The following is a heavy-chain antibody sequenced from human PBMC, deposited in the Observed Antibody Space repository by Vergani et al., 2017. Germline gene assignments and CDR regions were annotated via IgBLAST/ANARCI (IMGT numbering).Heavy chain of an antibody. Sequence: QVQLVQSGAEVKKPGSSVKVSCKASGGTFSSYAISWVRQAPGQGLEWMGGIIPIFGTANYAQKFQGRITMGTDTSISTGYMELSSLRSDDTAVYYCASAVVTDYYYYGMDVWGQGTTVTVSS. V-gene: IGHV1-69*06. J-gene: IGHJ6*02. CDR3: ASAVVTDYYYYGMDV. D-gene: IGHD4-23*01. CDR2: IIPIFGTA. CDR1: GGTFSSYA.